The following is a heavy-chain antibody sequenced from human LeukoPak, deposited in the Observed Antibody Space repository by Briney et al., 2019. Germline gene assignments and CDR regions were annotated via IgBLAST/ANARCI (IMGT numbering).Heavy chain of an antibody. CDR2: IHYSGST. J-gene: IGHJ4*02. CDR3: AHGYSGYEFDY. Sequence: KPSETLSLTCTVSGGSISSSSYYWGWIRQPPGKGLEWIESIHYSGSTYYNPSLKSRVTISVDTSKNQFSLKLSSVTAADTAVYYCAHGYSGYEFDYWGQGTLVTVSS. V-gene: IGHV4-39*07. CDR1: GGSISSSSYY. D-gene: IGHD5-12*01.